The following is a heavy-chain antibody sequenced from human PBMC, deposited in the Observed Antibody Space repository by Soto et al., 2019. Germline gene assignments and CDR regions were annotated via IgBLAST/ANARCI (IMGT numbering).Heavy chain of an antibody. CDR2: ISYDGSNK. Sequence: GGSLRLSCAASGFTFSSYAMHWVRQAPGKGLEWVAVISYDGSNKYYADSVKGRFTISRDNSKNTLYLQMNSLRAEDTAVYYCARDRYSYGYELDYWGQGTLVTVSS. CDR3: ARDRYSYGYELDY. V-gene: IGHV3-30-3*01. CDR1: GFTFSSYA. D-gene: IGHD5-18*01. J-gene: IGHJ4*02.